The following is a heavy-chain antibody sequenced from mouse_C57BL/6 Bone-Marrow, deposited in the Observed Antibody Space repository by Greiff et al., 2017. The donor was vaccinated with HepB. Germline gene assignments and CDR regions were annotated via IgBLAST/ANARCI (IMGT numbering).Heavy chain of an antibody. CDR1: GYAFSSSR. J-gene: IGHJ4*01. V-gene: IGHV1-82*01. D-gene: IGHD2-3*01. CDR3: ARVGINAGYYASMDY. Sequence: QVQLKQSGPELVKPGASVKISCKASGYAFSSSRMNWVKQRPGKGLEWIGRIYPGDGDTNYNGKFKGKATLTADKSSSTAYMQLSSLTSEDSAVYLCARVGINAGYYASMDYWGQGTSVTVSS. CDR2: IYPGDGDT.